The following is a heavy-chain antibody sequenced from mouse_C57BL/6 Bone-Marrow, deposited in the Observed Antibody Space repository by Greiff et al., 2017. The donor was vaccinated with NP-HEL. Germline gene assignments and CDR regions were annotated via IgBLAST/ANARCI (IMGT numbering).Heavy chain of an antibody. CDR2: INPGSGGT. V-gene: IGHV1-54*01. D-gene: IGHD1-1*01. J-gene: IGHJ3*01. CDR1: GYAFTNYL. Sequence: VQLQQSGAELVRPGTSVKVSCKASGYAFTNYLIEWVKQRPGQGLEWIGVINPGSGGTNYNEKFKGKATLTADKSSSTAYMQLSSLTSEDSAVYFCARELLLRSLFAYWGQGTLVTVSA. CDR3: ARELLLRSLFAY.